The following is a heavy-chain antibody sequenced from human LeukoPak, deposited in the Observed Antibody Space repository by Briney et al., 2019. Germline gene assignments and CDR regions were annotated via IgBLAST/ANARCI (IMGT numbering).Heavy chain of an antibody. CDR2: IKQDGSEK. CDR3: ARAVASIVVVPAATLNAFDI. J-gene: IGHJ3*02. Sequence: GGSLRLSCAASGFTFSSYWMSWVRQAPGKGLEWVANIKQDGSEKYYVDSVKGRFTISRDNAKNSLYLQMNSLRAEDTALYYCARAVASIVVVPAATLNAFDIWGQGTMVTVSS. CDR1: GFTFSSYW. D-gene: IGHD2-2*01. V-gene: IGHV3-7*03.